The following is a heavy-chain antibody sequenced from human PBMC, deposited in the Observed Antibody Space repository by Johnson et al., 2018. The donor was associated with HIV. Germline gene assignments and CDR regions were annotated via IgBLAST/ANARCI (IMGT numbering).Heavy chain of an antibody. CDR1: GITVGTNY. Sequence: VQLVESGGGLVQPGGSLRLSCAASGITVGTNYMSWVRQAPGKGLEWVSVIFSVGDVYYADSVKGRFTISRDNSKNMVYLQMNSLRAEDTAVYYCAKDHTSGVGADYADYEGAFDIWGQGTMVTVSS. J-gene: IGHJ3*02. V-gene: IGHV3-66*01. CDR2: IFSVGDV. D-gene: IGHD4-17*01. CDR3: AKDHTSGVGADYADYEGAFDI.